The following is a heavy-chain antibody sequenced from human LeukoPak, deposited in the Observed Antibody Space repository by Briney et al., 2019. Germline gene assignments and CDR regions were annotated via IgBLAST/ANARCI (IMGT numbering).Heavy chain of an antibody. CDR3: ARDKTRGLGYSYSKSGNYFDY. CDR1: GFTFSSYA. V-gene: IGHV3-30*04. J-gene: IGHJ4*02. D-gene: IGHD5-18*01. Sequence: PGGSLRLSCAASGFTFSSYAMHGVRQAPGKGLEWVAVISYDGSNKYYADSVKGRFTISRDNAKNSLYLQMNSLRAEDTAVYSCARDKTRGLGYSYSKSGNYFDYWGQGTLVTVSS. CDR2: ISYDGSNK.